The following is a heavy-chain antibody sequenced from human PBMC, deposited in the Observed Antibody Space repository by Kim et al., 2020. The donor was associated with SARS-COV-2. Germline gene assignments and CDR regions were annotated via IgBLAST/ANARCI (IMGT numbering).Heavy chain of an antibody. D-gene: IGHD3-22*01. V-gene: IGHV5-51*01. CDR3: ARGLARSDGYHFDPFDI. CDR2: VYPGDSDT. CDR1: GYTFTSYW. Sequence: GESLKISCKGSGYTFTSYWIGWVRQMPGKGLEWMGIVYPGDSDTRYSPSFQGHVTISVDKSVSTTYLQWGSLKASDTATYFCARGLARSDGYHFDPFDIWGQGALVIV. J-gene: IGHJ3*02.